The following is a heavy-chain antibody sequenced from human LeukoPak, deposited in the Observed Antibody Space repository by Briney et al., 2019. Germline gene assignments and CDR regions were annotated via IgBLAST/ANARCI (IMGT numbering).Heavy chain of an antibody. V-gene: IGHV3-23*01. CDR3: AKDTFDYVWGSYRYTRHEDDY. D-gene: IGHD3-16*02. CDR1: GFSFSSHG. Sequence: PGGSLRLSCAASGFSFSSHGMSWVRQAPGKGLEWVSGIIGGAGSTYYADSVKGRFTISRDNSKNTLYLQMNSLRAEDTAVYYCAKDTFDYVWGSYRYTRHEDDYWGQGTLVTVSS. CDR2: IIGGAGST. J-gene: IGHJ4*02.